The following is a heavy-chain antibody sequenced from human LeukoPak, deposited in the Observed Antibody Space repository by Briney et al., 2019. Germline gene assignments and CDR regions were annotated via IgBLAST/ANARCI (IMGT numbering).Heavy chain of an antibody. CDR2: ISSDGSNN. CDR3: ARGRPATTMTPGAY. D-gene: IGHD4-17*01. CDR1: GFTFSSFA. V-gene: IGHV3-30*04. Sequence: GGSLRLSCAAPGFTFSSFAMQWVRQAPGKGLEWVAVISSDGSNNYYADSVKGRFTFSRDNSKNTVYLQMNSLSAEDTTVYYCARGRPATTMTPGAYWGQGTLVTVSS. J-gene: IGHJ4*02.